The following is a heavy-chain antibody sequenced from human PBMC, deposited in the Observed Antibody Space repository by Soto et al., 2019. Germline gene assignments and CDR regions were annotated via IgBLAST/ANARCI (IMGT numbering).Heavy chain of an antibody. CDR3: ARDYLTISPGGYWFDP. J-gene: IGHJ5*02. CDR2: ISSSSSYI. D-gene: IGHD3-3*01. V-gene: IGHV3-21*01. CDR1: GFTFSSYS. Sequence: GGSLRLSCAASGFTFSSYSMNWVRQAPGKGLEWVSSISSSSSYIYYADSVKGRFTISRDNAKNSLYLQMNSLRAEDTAVYYCARDYLTISPGGYWFDPWGQGTLVTVSS.